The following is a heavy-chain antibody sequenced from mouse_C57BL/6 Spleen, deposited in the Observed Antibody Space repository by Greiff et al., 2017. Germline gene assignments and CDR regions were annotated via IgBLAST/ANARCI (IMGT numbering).Heavy chain of an antibody. CDR3: TTPNYYDSSYD. CDR2: IDPEDGGT. J-gene: IGHJ2*01. D-gene: IGHD1-1*01. CDR1: GFNIKDYY. V-gene: IGHV14-1*01. Sequence: EVQLQQSGAELVRPGASVKLSCTASGFNIKDYYMHWVKQRPEQGLEWIGRIDPEDGGTEYAPKFQGKATMTADTSSNTAYLQLSSLTSEDTAGYYCTTPNYYDSSYDWGQGTTLTVSS.